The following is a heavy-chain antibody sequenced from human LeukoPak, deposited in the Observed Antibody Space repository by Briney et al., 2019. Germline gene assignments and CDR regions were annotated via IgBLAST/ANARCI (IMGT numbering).Heavy chain of an antibody. CDR2: INHSGST. CDR1: GFTFSSYA. D-gene: IGHD3-22*01. V-gene: IGHV4-34*01. Sequence: GSLRLSCVASGFTFSSYAMSWVRQPPGKGLEWIGEINHSGSTNYNPSLKSRVTISVDTSKNQFSLKLSSVTAADTAVYYCARVSYYDSSGYYGLGSTIDYWGQGTLVTVSS. CDR3: ARVSYYDSSGYYGLGSTIDY. J-gene: IGHJ4*02.